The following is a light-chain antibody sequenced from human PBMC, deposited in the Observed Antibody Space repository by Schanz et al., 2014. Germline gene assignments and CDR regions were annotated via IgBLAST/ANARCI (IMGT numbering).Light chain of an antibody. CDR1: QSVSGN. V-gene: IGKV3-11*01. J-gene: IGKJ1*01. Sequence: ELVLTQSPATLSLSPGERATLSCRASQSVSGNLAWYQQRPGQAPRLLMYDTSNRASGIPARFSGSGSGTDFTLTISSLEPEYFAVYYCQQRSNWLWTFGQGTKVEVK. CDR2: DTS. CDR3: QQRSNWLWT.